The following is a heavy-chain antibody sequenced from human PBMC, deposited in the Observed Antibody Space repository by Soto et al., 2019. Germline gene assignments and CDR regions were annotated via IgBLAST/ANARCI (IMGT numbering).Heavy chain of an antibody. V-gene: IGHV1-24*01. Sequence: ASVKVSCKVSGYTLTELSMHWVRQAPGKGLEWMGGFDPEDGETIYAQKFQGRVTMTEDTSTDTAYMELSSLRSEDTAVYYCATSGLYRSGGSCYSDLPDAFDIWGQGTMVTVSS. J-gene: IGHJ3*02. CDR1: GYTLTELS. CDR3: ATSGLYRSGGSCYSDLPDAFDI. CDR2: FDPEDGET. D-gene: IGHD2-15*01.